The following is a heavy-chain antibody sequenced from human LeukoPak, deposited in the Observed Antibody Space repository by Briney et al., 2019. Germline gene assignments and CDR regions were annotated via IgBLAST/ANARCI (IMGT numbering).Heavy chain of an antibody. CDR1: GFTVSTNY. CDR2: TYSGSTT. CDR3: ARDQNY. Sequence: GGSLRLSCVASGFTVSTNYMSWVRQAPGKGLEWVSVTYSGSTTYYADSVKGRFTISTDNSQNTLYLQMNSLRPEDTAVYYCARDQNYWGQGTLVTVSS. V-gene: IGHV3-66*02. J-gene: IGHJ4*02.